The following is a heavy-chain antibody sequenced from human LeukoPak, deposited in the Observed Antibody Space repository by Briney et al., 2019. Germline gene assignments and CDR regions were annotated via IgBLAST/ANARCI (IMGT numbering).Heavy chain of an antibody. D-gene: IGHD3-22*01. Sequence: PGGSLRLSCAASGFTFSSYSMNWVRQAPGKGLEWVSYISSSSSTIYYADSVKGRFTISRDNAKNSLYLQMNSLRAEDTAVYYCARATITMIVVVTDFDYWGQGTLVTVSS. CDR3: ARATITMIVVVTDFDY. CDR1: GFTFSSYS. J-gene: IGHJ4*02. V-gene: IGHV3-48*01. CDR2: ISSSSSTI.